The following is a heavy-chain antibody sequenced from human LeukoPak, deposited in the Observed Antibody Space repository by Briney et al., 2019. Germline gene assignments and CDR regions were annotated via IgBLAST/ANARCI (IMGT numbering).Heavy chain of an antibody. J-gene: IGHJ4*02. D-gene: IGHD3-22*01. CDR2: IKQDGSEK. Sequence: GGSLRLSCAASEFIFSSYWMSWVRQAPGKGLEWVANIKQDGSEKYYVDSVKARFTIPRDNAKNSLFLQMNSLRAEDTAVYYCARDTYYYDSSGYYYPGGCDYWGQGTLVTVSS. CDR3: ARDTYYYDSSGYYYPGGCDY. CDR1: EFIFSSYW. V-gene: IGHV3-7*01.